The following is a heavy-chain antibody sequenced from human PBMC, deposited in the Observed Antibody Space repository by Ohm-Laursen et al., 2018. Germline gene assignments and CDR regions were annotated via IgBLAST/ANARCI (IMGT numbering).Heavy chain of an antibody. Sequence: ASVKVSCKASGYTFTSYYMHWVRQAPGQGLEWMGWINPNSGGTNYAQKFQGRVTMTGATSISTAYMDLSRLRSDDTAAYYCARRSGYWTDFDYWGQGTLVTVSS. V-gene: IGHV1-2*02. CDR3: ARRSGYWTDFDY. CDR1: GYTFTSYY. D-gene: IGHD5-12*01. CDR2: INPNSGGT. J-gene: IGHJ4*02.